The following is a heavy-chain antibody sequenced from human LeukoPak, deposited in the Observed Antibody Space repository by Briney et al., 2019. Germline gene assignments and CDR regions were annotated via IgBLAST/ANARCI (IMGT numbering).Heavy chain of an antibody. Sequence: ASVKVSCKASGGTFSSYAISWVRQAPGQGLEWMGRIIPILGIANYAQKFQGRVTITADKSTSPAYMELSSLRSEDTAVYYCARVYRYCSSTSCSSGLIYYYGMDVWGQGTTVTVSS. CDR2: IIPILGIA. CDR3: ARVYRYCSSTSCSSGLIYYYGMDV. J-gene: IGHJ6*02. D-gene: IGHD2-2*01. V-gene: IGHV1-69*04. CDR1: GGTFSSYA.